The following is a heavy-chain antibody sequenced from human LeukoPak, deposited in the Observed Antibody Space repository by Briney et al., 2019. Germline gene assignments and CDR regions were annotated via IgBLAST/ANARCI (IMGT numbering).Heavy chain of an antibody. CDR3: ARGYCSGAYCFMVRHFEY. CDR1: GFTFSSKA. J-gene: IGHJ4*02. Sequence: GGSLRLSCTACGFTFSSKAMLWLRQAPGKGLEWASYISSGGSTIYYADSVKGRFTISRDNAKNSLYLQMNSLSEEDTAVYYCARGYCSGAYCFMVRHFEYWGQGTLVTVSS. D-gene: IGHD2-15*01. CDR2: ISSGGSTI. V-gene: IGHV3-48*02.